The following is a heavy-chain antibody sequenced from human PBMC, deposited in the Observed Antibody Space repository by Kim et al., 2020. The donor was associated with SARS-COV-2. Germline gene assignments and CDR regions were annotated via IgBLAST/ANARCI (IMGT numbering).Heavy chain of an antibody. Sequence: GGSLRLYCAASGFTFSSRAMSWVRQAPGKGPECVASVNTGGDAYYADSVKGRFTVSRDITKDTLYLQMNSLRAEDTALYFCAKDHSSSGWPAFDVLGQGT. V-gene: IGHV3-23*01. J-gene: IGHJ4*02. D-gene: IGHD6-19*01. CDR3: AKDHSSSGWPAFDV. CDR1: GFTFSSRA. CDR2: VNTGGDA.